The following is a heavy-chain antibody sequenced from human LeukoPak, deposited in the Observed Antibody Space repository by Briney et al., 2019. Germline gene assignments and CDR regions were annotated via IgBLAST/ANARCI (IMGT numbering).Heavy chain of an antibody. CDR3: ARGVYTAYFDY. CDR1: GGSISSYY. J-gene: IGHJ4*02. V-gene: IGHV4-59*01. D-gene: IGHD5-18*01. CDR2: IYYSGST. Sequence: SETLSLTCTVSGGSISSYYWSWIRQPPGKGLEWIGYIYYSGSTNYNPSLKSRVTISVDTSKNQFPLKLSSVTAADTAVYYCARGVYTAYFDYWGQGTLVTVSS.